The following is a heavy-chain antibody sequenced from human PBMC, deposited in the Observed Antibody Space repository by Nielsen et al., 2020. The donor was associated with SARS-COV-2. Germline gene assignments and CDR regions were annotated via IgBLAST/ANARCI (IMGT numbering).Heavy chain of an antibody. D-gene: IGHD3-10*01. V-gene: IGHV4-39*01. Sequence: SETLSLTCTVSGGSISSSSYYWGWIRQPPGKGLEWIGSIYYSGSTYYNPSLKSRVTISVDTSKNQFSLKLSSVTAADTAVYYCATRVVGLLWFGEFPDAFDIWGQGTMVTVSS. CDR3: ATRVVGLLWFGEFPDAFDI. CDR2: IYYSGST. J-gene: IGHJ3*02. CDR1: GGSISSSSYY.